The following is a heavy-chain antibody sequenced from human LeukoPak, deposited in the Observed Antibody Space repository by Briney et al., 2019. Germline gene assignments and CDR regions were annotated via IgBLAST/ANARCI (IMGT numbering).Heavy chain of an antibody. J-gene: IGHJ4*02. CDR3: ARLTDGYNDF. V-gene: IGHV5-51*01. Sequence: GESLKISCKVSGYRFGTYWIACVRQMPGKGLESMGIIYPGDSDTRYSPSFQGQVTFSADKSISTAYLQWSSLKALDTAMYYCARLTDGYNDFWGQGTLVTVSS. CDR1: GYRFGTYW. CDR2: IYPGDSDT. D-gene: IGHD5-24*01.